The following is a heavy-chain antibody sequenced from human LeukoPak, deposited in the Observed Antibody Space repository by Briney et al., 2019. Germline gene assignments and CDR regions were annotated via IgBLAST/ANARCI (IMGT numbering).Heavy chain of an antibody. CDR1: GDSMTSYY. D-gene: IGHD5-18*01. J-gene: IGHJ4*02. V-gene: IGHV4-59*08. Sequence: SETLSLTCSVSGDSMTSYYWSWIRQPPGKGLEWIGFVYYTGSTNYNLSLKSRVTILVDTSKNQFSLKLSSVTAADTAVYYCARQEGYSYGYIGFDNWGQGTLVTVSS. CDR2: VYYTGST. CDR3: ARQEGYSYGYIGFDN.